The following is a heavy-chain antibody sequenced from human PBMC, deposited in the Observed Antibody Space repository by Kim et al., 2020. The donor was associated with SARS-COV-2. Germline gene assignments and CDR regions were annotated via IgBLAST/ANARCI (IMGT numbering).Heavy chain of an antibody. V-gene: IGHV4-39*01. J-gene: IGHJ3*02. Sequence: YNPSLKSRVTISVDTSKNQFSLKLSSVTAADTAVYYCARTMVRGDEAFDIWGQGTMVTVSS. D-gene: IGHD3-10*01. CDR3: ARTMVRGDEAFDI.